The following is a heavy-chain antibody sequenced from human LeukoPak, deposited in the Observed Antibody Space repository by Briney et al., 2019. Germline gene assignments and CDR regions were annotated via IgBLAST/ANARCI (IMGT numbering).Heavy chain of an antibody. CDR2: ISSSGSTI. D-gene: IGHD4-17*01. CDR1: GFTFSSYS. J-gene: IGHJ6*03. V-gene: IGHV3-48*04. Sequence: PGGSLRLSCAASGFTFSSYSVNWVRQAPGKGLEWVSYISSSGSTIYYADSVKGRFTISRDNAKNSLYLQMNSLRAEDTAVYYCARINDYGDYGDYYYYMDVWGKGTTVTVSS. CDR3: ARINDYGDYGDYYYYMDV.